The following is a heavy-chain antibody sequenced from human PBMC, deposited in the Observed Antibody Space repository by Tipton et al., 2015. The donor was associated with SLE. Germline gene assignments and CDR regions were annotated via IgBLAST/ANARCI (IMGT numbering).Heavy chain of an antibody. V-gene: IGHV4-39*07. CDR2: IYYSGST. J-gene: IGHJ4*02. Sequence: TLSLTCTVSGGSISSGSYYWGWIRQPPGKGLEWIGSIYYSGSTYYNPSLKSRVTISVDTSKNQFSLKLSSVTAADTAVYYCARVGVVTPFDYWGQGTLATVSS. CDR3: ARVGVVTPFDY. CDR1: GGSISSGSYY. D-gene: IGHD4-23*01.